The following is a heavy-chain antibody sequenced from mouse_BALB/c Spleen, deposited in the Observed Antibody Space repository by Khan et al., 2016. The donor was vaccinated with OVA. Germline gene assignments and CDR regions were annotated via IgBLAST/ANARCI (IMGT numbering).Heavy chain of an antibody. CDR2: INPKNGVT. CDR1: GYTFTEYT. D-gene: IGHD3-3*01. CDR3: AKGAGRY. J-gene: IGHJ4*01. V-gene: IGHV1-18*01. Sequence: VQLQQSGPELVKPGASVKISCKTSGYTFTEYTLHWVKQSHGKSLEWIGVINPKNGVTSYNQKFKGKATLTVDKSSSTAYMEFRSLNSDASAVFYCAKGAGRYWGQGTSVTVSS.